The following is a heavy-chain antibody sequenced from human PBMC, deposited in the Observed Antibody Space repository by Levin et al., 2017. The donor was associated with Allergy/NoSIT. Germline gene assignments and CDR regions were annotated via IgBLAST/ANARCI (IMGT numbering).Heavy chain of an antibody. D-gene: IGHD3-9*01. J-gene: IGHJ6*03. CDR2: IRSKAYGGTT. CDR1: GFTFGDYA. Sequence: SCKASGFTFGDYAMSWVRQAPGKGLEWVGFIRSKAYGGTTEYAASVKGRFTISRDDSKSIAYLQMNSLKTEDTAVYYCTRSPHLQLRYFDWSNAYYYMDVWGKGTTVTVSS. V-gene: IGHV3-49*04. CDR3: TRSPHLQLRYFDWSNAYYYMDV.